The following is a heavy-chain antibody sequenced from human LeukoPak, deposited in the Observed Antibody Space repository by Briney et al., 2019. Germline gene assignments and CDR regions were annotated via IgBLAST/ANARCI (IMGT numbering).Heavy chain of an antibody. V-gene: IGHV3-30-3*01. CDR3: ARDRTDYWYFDL. CDR2: ISYDGSNK. Sequence: GGSLRLSCAASGFTFSTYAMHWVRQGPGKGLEWVAVISYDGSNKYYADSVKGRFTISRDNSKNTLYLQMSSLSAEDTAVYYCARDRTDYWYFDLWGRGTLVNVSS. CDR1: GFTFSTYA. J-gene: IGHJ2*01.